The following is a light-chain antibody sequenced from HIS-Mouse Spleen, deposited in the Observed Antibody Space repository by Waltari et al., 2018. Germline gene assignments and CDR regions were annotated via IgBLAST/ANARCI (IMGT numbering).Light chain of an antibody. V-gene: IGLV3-21*03. CDR1: HIGSKR. J-gene: IGLJ2*01. Sequence: SYVLTQPPSVSVAPGKTARITCGGHHIGSKRVPSYQRKPGQAPVLVVYDDSDRPAGIPERFSGSNSGNTATLTISRVEAGDEADYYCQVWDSSSDHVVFGGGTKLTVL. CDR2: DDS. CDR3: QVWDSSSDHVV.